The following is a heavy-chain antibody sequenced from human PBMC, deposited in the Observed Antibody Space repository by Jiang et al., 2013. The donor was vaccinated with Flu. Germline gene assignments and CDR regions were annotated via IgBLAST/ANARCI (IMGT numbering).Heavy chain of an antibody. J-gene: IGHJ5*02. V-gene: IGHV4-31*03. CDR3: ARAYGDYDMGWFDP. CDR2: IYYSGST. CDR1: GGSISSGGYY. D-gene: IGHD4-17*01. Sequence: KPSQTLSLTCTVSGGSISSGGYYWSWIRQHPGKGLEWIGYIYYSGSTYYNPSLKSRVTISVDTSKNQFSLKLSSVTAADTAVYYRARAYGDYDMGWFDPWGQGTLVTVSS.